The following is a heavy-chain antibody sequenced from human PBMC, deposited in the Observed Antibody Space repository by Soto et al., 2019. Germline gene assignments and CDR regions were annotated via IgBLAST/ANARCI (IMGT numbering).Heavy chain of an antibody. D-gene: IGHD5-18*01. CDR3: ARGEAMVLDY. CDR2: IYHRGST. V-gene: IGHV4-30-2*01. Sequence: QLQLQESGSGLVKPSQTLSLTCAVSGGSISSGGYSWGWIRQPPGKGREWIGDIYHRGSTYYNPSLKSRVTISVDRSKNKFSLKLSSVTAADTAVYYCARGEAMVLDYWGQGTLVTVSS. J-gene: IGHJ4*02. CDR1: GGSISSGGYS.